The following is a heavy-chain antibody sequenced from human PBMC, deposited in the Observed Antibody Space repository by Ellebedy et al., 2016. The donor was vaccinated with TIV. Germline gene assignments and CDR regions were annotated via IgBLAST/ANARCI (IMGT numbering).Heavy chain of an antibody. V-gene: IGHV1-2*02. J-gene: IGHJ4*02. CDR2: INANSGAT. CDR1: GYTFIGYF. D-gene: IGHD4-17*01. Sequence: ASVKVSXKASGYTFIGYFIHWVRHAPGQGLEWMGCINANSGATKYSQIFQGRVTMTRDTSINTAYLELSSLRPNDTAVYYCATLYGLDSLAFDFWGQGARVTVSS. CDR3: ATLYGLDSLAFDF.